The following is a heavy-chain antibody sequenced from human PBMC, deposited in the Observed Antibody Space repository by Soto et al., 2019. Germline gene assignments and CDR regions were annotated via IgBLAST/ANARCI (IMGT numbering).Heavy chain of an antibody. Sequence: EVEMLESGGGLVQPGGSLRLSCAASGISFNTYGVTWVRQAPGKGLEWVSTVTVTGGSTYYADSVKGRFTISRDRSNYTVSLLLNSLRVEDTAIYYCAGQRSPEGWFDPWGQGTLVTVSS. D-gene: IGHD3-10*01. CDR1: GISFNTYG. V-gene: IGHV3-23*01. CDR2: VTVTGGST. CDR3: AGQRSPEGWFDP. J-gene: IGHJ5*02.